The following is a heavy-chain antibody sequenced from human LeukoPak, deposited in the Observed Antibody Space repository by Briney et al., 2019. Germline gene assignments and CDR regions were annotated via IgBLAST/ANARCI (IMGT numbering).Heavy chain of an antibody. J-gene: IGHJ5*02. CDR1: GGSISSSSYY. CDR3: ARTIVVVPAARPNWFDP. Sequence: PSETLSLTCTVSGGSISSSSYYWGLIRQPPGKGLELIGSIYYSGSTYYNPSLKSRVTISVDTSKNQFSLKLSSVTAADTAVYYCARTIVVVPAARPNWFDPWGQGTLVTVSS. D-gene: IGHD2-2*02. V-gene: IGHV4-39*01. CDR2: IYYSGST.